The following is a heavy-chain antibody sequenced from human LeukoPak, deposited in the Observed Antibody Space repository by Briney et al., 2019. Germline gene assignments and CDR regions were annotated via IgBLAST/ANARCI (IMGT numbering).Heavy chain of an antibody. J-gene: IGHJ5*02. CDR1: GFTFSSYA. V-gene: IGHV3-30-3*01. CDR3: ASRIGGFGSP. CDR2: ISYDGSNK. D-gene: IGHD3-10*01. Sequence: PGGSLRLSCAASGFTFSSYAMHWVRQAPGKGLEWVAVISYDGSNKYYADSVKGRFTISRDNAKNSLYLQMNSLRAEDTAVYYCASRIGGFGSPGGQGTLVTVSS.